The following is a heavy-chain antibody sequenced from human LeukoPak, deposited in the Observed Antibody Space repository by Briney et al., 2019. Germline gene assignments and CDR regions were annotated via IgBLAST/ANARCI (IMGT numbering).Heavy chain of an antibody. Sequence: PSQTLSLTCAVYGGSFSGYYWSWIRQPPGKGLEWIGEINHSGSTNYNPSLKSRVTISVDTSKNQFSLKLSSVTAADTAVYYCARRRGYSYGPSYYYYYGMDVWGQGTTVTVSS. CDR3: ARRRGYSYGPSYYYYYGMDV. D-gene: IGHD5-18*01. CDR2: INHSGST. CDR1: GGSFSGYY. V-gene: IGHV4-34*01. J-gene: IGHJ6*02.